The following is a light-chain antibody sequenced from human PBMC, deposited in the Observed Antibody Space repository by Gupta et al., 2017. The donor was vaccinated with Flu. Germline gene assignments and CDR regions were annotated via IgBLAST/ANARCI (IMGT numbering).Light chain of an antibody. CDR1: QSISSY. V-gene: IGKV1-39*01. CDR2: AAS. Sequence: DIQMTQSPSSLSASVCDRVTITCRASQSISSYLNWYQQKPGKAPKLLIYAASSLQSGVPSRFSGSGSGTDFTLTISSLQPEDFATYYCQQSYSTPRFTFGPGTKVEIK. CDR3: QQSYSTPRFT. J-gene: IGKJ3*01.